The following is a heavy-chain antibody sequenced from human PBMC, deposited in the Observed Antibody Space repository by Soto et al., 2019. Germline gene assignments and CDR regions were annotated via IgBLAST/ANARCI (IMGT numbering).Heavy chain of an antibody. V-gene: IGHV1-8*01. CDR3: ARGNRYTNDS. D-gene: IGHD3-16*02. CDR2: MSPNRGRT. J-gene: IGHJ4*02. Sequence: ASVKVSCKASGYTFSNHDIKWVRQATGQGLEWMGWMSPNRGRTGYAQKFQGRVTMTRTTSSSKAYMELSSLRSDDRAVYYCARGNRYTNDSWGQGTLVTVSS. CDR1: GYTFSNHD.